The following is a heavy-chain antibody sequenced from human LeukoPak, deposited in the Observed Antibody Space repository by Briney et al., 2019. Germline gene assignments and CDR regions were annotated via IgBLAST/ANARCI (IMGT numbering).Heavy chain of an antibody. V-gene: IGHV4-59*12. D-gene: IGHD6-13*01. CDR1: GGSISSYY. Sequence: KTSETLSLTCTVSGGSISSYYWSWIRQPPGKGLEWIGYIYYSGSTNYNPSLKSRVTMSVDTSKNQFSLKLSSVTAADTAVYYCARGYSSSWNWFDPWGQGTLVTVSS. CDR2: IYYSGST. CDR3: ARGYSSSWNWFDP. J-gene: IGHJ5*02.